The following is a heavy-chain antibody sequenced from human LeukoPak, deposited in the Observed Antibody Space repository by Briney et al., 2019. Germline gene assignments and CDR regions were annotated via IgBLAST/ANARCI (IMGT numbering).Heavy chain of an antibody. D-gene: IGHD3-10*01. CDR3: ACRYVGGSGSYFRLLDQ. CDR1: GGSISSTNW. J-gene: IGHJ4*02. V-gene: IGHV4-4*02. CDR2: IYDTGST. Sequence: PSGTLSLTCAVSGGSISSTNWWNWVRQPPGKGLEWIGEIYDTGSTNYNPSLQSRVTISVDKSKNHFSLKLSSVTAADTAIYYCACRYVGGSGSYFRLLDQWGQGTLVTVSS.